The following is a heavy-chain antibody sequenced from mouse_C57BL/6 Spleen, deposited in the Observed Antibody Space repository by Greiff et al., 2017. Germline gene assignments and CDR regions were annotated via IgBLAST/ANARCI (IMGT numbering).Heavy chain of an antibody. V-gene: IGHV1-15*01. CDR3: TRFPTTRYFDY. D-gene: IGHD1-1*01. Sequence: VQLQQSGAELVRPGASVTLSCKASGYTFTDYEMHWVKQTPVHGLEWIGAIDPETGGTAYNQKFKGKAILTADKSSSTAYMELRSLTSEDSAVYYCTRFPTTRYFDYWGQGTTLTVSS. J-gene: IGHJ2*01. CDR1: GYTFTDYE. CDR2: IDPETGGT.